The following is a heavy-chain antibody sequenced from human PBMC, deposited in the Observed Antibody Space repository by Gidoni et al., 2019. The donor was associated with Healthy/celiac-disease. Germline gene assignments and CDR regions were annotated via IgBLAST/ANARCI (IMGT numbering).Heavy chain of an antibody. CDR3: ARGIVVVPAANTWYFDL. D-gene: IGHD2-2*01. V-gene: IGHV3-33*01. J-gene: IGHJ2*01. CDR1: GFTFSTYG. CDR2: IWYDGSNK. Sequence: QVQLVASGGGVVQPGRSLRLSCAASGFTFSTYGMHWVRQAPGKGLEWVAVIWYDGSNKYYADSVKGRFTISRDNSKNTLYLQMNSLRAEDTAVYYCARGIVVVPAANTWYFDLWGRGTLVTVSS.